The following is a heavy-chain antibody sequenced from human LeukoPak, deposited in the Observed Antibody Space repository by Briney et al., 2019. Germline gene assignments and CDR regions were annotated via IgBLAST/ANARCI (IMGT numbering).Heavy chain of an antibody. Sequence: PGGSLRLSCAASGFTFSDYYMSWIRQAPGKGLEWVSYISSSSSYTNYADSVKGRFTISRDNAKNSLYLRMNSLRAEDTAVYYCARARDYFDYWGQGTLVTVSS. V-gene: IGHV3-11*06. CDR3: ARARDYFDY. CDR2: ISSSSSYT. J-gene: IGHJ4*02. CDR1: GFTFSDYY. D-gene: IGHD2-21*01.